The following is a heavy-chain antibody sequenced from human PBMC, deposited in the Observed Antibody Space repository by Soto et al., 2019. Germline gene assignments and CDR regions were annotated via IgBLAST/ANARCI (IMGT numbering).Heavy chain of an antibody. J-gene: IGHJ6*02. CDR3: AKKNTSWYLYYYYGMDV. CDR1: GFTFSSYA. CDR2: ISGSGGST. Sequence: GGSLRLSCAASGFTFSSYAMSWVRQAPGKGLEWVSAISGSGGSTYYADSVKGRFTISRDNSKNTLYRQMNSLRAEDTAVYYCAKKNTSWYLYYYYGMDVWGQGTTVTVSS. V-gene: IGHV3-23*01. D-gene: IGHD6-13*01.